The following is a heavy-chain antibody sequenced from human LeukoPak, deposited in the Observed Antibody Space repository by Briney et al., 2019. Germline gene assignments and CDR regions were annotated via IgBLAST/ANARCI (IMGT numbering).Heavy chain of an antibody. CDR1: GYSFTNYD. CDR3: ARGNFYDNKGYSPELRY. Sequence: GASVKVSCKASGYSFTNYDINWVRQATGQRFEWMGWSDPKSGATKYEHFQGRVTMTRDTSISTAYMELSRLTSDDTAVYYCARGNFYDNKGYSPELRYWGQGTLVTVSS. D-gene: IGHD3-10*01. CDR2: SDPKSGAT. J-gene: IGHJ4*02. V-gene: IGHV1-2*02.